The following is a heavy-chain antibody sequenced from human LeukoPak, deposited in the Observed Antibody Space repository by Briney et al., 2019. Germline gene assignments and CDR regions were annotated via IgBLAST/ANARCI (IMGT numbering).Heavy chain of an antibody. J-gene: IGHJ4*02. CDR1: GFTFSTYT. Sequence: PGGSLRLSCAASGFTFSTYTMNWVRQAPGTGLEWLSYISSSSSAIYYADSVKGRFTISRDNAKNSLYLQMNSLRAEDTAVYYCARGTPYYFDYWGQGVLVTVSS. CDR2: ISSSSSAI. D-gene: IGHD2-15*01. CDR3: ARGTPYYFDY. V-gene: IGHV3-48*01.